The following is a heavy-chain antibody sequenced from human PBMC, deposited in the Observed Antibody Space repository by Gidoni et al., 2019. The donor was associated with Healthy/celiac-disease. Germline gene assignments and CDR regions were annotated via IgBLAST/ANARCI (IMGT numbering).Heavy chain of an antibody. J-gene: IGHJ5*02. Sequence: QVQLQESGPGLVKPSQTLSLTCTVSGGSISRGGYYWRWIRQHPGKGLEWIGYIYYSGSTYYNPSLKSRVTISVDTSKNQFSLKLSSVTAADTAVYYCARDVVVVVAATGGRGHWFDPWGQGTLVTVSS. D-gene: IGHD2-15*01. CDR2: IYYSGST. V-gene: IGHV4-31*03. CDR3: ARDVVVVVAATGGRGHWFDP. CDR1: GGSISRGGYY.